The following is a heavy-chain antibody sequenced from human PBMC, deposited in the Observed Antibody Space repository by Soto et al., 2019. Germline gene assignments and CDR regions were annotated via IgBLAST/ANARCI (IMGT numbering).Heavy chain of an antibody. CDR3: ATSLLKGSSGYYNAAFDI. V-gene: IGHV1-24*01. Sequence: GASVKVSCKVSGYTLTELSMHWVRQAPGKGLEWMGGFDPEDGETIYAQKFQARVTMTEDTSTDTAYMELSSLRSEDTAVYYCATSLLKGSSGYYNAAFDIWGQGTMVTVSS. D-gene: IGHD3-22*01. J-gene: IGHJ3*02. CDR2: FDPEDGET. CDR1: GYTLTELS.